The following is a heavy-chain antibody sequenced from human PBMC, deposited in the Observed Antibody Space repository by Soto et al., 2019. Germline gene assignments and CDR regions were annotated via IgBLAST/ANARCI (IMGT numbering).Heavy chain of an antibody. Sequence: ASVKVSCKASGYTFTTYGISWVRQAPGQGLEWMGWISGYDGHTKYAQKFQDRIIMTTDTSTSTVYMDLRSLRSDDTAVYYCAREGEMPYYYYGLDVWGQGTTVTVSS. D-gene: IGHD3-16*01. V-gene: IGHV1-18*01. J-gene: IGHJ6*02. CDR2: ISGYDGHT. CDR1: GYTFTTYG. CDR3: AREGEMPYYYYGLDV.